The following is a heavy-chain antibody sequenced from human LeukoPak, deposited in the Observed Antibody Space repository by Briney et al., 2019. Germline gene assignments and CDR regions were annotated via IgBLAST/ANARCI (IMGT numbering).Heavy chain of an antibody. D-gene: IGHD4-23*01. J-gene: IGHJ6*03. CDR3: ARGHRGGNNYHYYNMDV. CDR2: IYSDGST. Sequence: GGSLRLSCAASGLTFSSNYMSWVRQAPGKGLEWVSMIYSDGSTYYADSVKGRFTISRDNSKNTLFLQMNILRAEDSAVYYCARGHRGGNNYHYYNMDVWGKGATVTISS. V-gene: IGHV3-66*01. CDR1: GLTFSSNY.